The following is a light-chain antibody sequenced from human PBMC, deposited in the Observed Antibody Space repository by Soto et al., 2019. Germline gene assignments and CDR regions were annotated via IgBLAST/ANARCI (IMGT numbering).Light chain of an antibody. CDR1: QRVSNSY. Sequence: PGDRATLSCRASQRVSNSYLAWFQQKPGQAPRLLIYDASSRAAGVPDRVSGGGSGTDFTLTISALEPEDFALYFCQQYERPPLAFGQGTRLEI. V-gene: IGKV3-20*01. J-gene: IGKJ2*01. CDR3: QQYERPPLA. CDR2: DAS.